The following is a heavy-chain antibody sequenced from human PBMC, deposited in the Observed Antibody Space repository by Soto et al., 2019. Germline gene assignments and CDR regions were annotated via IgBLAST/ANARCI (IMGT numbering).Heavy chain of an antibody. V-gene: IGHV1-69*08. CDR1: GGTFSSYT. Sequence: QVQLVQSGAEVQKPGSSVKVSCKASGGTFSSYTISWVRQAPGQGLEWMGRIIPILGIANYAQKVQGRVTITADKATSTADRELSSLRSEDTAVYYCARERFSGEGRSLDPWGQGTLVTVSS. D-gene: IGHD6-25*01. CDR2: IIPILGIA. CDR3: ARERFSGEGRSLDP. J-gene: IGHJ5*02.